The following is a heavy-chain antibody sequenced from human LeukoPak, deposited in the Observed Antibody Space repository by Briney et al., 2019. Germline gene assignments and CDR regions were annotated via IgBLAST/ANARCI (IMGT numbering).Heavy chain of an antibody. Sequence: SVKVSCKASGGTFSSYAISWVRQAPGQGLEWMGRIIPIFGTANYAQKFQGRVTITTDESTSTAYMELSSLRSEDTAVYYCARETRSVTIFGVAIIEYYFDYWGQGTLVTVSS. CDR3: ARETRSVTIFGVAIIEYYFDY. D-gene: IGHD3-3*01. V-gene: IGHV1-69*05. J-gene: IGHJ4*02. CDR2: IIPIFGTA. CDR1: GGTFSSYA.